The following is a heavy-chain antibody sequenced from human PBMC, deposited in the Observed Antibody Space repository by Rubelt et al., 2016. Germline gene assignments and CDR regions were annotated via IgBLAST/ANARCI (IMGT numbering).Heavy chain of an antibody. D-gene: IGHD5-12*01. Sequence: EWIGEINHSGSTNYNPSLKSRVTISVDTSKNQFSLQLNSVTPEDTAVYYCARDRGYSGYDFAGPPQYYYGMDVWGQGTTVTVSS. CDR2: INHSGST. CDR3: ARDRGYSGYDFAGPPQYYYGMDV. V-gene: IGHV4-34*01. J-gene: IGHJ6*02.